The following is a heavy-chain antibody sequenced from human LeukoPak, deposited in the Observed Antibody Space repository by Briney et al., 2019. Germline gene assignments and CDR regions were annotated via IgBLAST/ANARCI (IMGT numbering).Heavy chain of an antibody. CDR1: GFTFSSYS. CDR2: ISSSSSYI. V-gene: IGHV3-21*01. CDR3: AKGHYGDYGCFDY. Sequence: PGGSLRLSCAASGFTFSSYSMNWVRQAPGKGLEWVSSISSSSSYIYYADSVKGRFTISRDNAKNSLYLQMNSLRAEDTAVYYCAKGHYGDYGCFDYWGQGTLVTVSS. J-gene: IGHJ4*02. D-gene: IGHD4-17*01.